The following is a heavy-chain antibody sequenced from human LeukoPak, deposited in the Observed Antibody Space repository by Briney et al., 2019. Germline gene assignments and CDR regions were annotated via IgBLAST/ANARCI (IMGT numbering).Heavy chain of an antibody. J-gene: IGHJ6*02. V-gene: IGHV3-23*01. CDR1: GFTFSNYA. CDR3: AKDRSYYDSSDSTGMDV. CDR2: ISDSGGST. D-gene: IGHD3-22*01. Sequence: PGGSLRLSCAASGFTFSNYAMNWVRQAPGKGLEWVSSISDSGGSTYYADSVKGRFTISRDNFKNTLYLQMNSLRAEDTAVYYCAKDRSYYDSSDSTGMDVWGQGTTVTVSS.